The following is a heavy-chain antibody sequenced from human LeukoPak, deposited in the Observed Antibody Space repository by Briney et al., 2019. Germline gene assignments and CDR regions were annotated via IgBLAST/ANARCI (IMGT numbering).Heavy chain of an antibody. CDR3: ARARYYGSGSSYNWFDP. Sequence: SQTLSLTCAISGDSVSSNSAAWNWIRQSPSRGLEWLGRTYYRSKWYNDYAVSVKSRITINPDTSKNQFSLQLNSVTPEDTAVYYCARARYYGSGSSYNWFDPWGQGTTVTVSS. CDR1: GDSVSSNSAA. J-gene: IGHJ5*01. D-gene: IGHD3-10*01. CDR2: TYYRSKWYN. V-gene: IGHV6-1*01.